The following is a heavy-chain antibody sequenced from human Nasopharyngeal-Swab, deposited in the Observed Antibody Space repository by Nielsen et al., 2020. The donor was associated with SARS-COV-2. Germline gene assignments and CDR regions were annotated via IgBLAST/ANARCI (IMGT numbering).Heavy chain of an antibody. CDR3: ARGEGIAAAEATYNWFDP. V-gene: IGHV4-4*07. CDR2: IYTSGST. Sequence: SETLSLTCTVSGGSISSYYWSWIRQPAGKGLEWIGRIYTSGSTNYNPSLKSRVTISVDTSKNQFSLKLSSVTAADTAVYYCARGEGIAAAEATYNWFDPWGQGTLVTVSS. D-gene: IGHD6-13*01. CDR1: GGSISSYY. J-gene: IGHJ5*02.